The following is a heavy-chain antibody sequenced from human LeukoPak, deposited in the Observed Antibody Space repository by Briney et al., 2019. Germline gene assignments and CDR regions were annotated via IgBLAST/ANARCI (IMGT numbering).Heavy chain of an antibody. CDR3: ARTTTPHYYGSGSYAFGS. Sequence: PGGFLRLSCAASGFTFSTYAMHWARQGPGKGLEWVAVISYDGSNKYYADSVKGRFTISRDNSKNTLYLQMSSLSAEDTAVYYCARTTTPHYYGSGSYAFGSWGQGTLVTVPS. V-gene: IGHV3-30-3*01. J-gene: IGHJ4*02. CDR1: GFTFSTYA. CDR2: ISYDGSNK. D-gene: IGHD3-10*01.